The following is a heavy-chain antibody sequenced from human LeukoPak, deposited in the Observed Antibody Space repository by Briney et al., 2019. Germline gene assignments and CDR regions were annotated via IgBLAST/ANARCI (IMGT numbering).Heavy chain of an antibody. CDR1: GFTFSSYA. J-gene: IGHJ4*02. V-gene: IGHV3-7*01. CDR3: ARDERSGYYVF. Sequence: GRSLRLSCAASGFTFSSYAMHWVRQAPGRGLEWVANIGGDGSMTQYADSVRGRFTISRDNAKTSLYLQMSSLKADDSAVYYCARDERSGYYVFWGQGILVTVSS. D-gene: IGHD3-22*01. CDR2: IGGDGSMT.